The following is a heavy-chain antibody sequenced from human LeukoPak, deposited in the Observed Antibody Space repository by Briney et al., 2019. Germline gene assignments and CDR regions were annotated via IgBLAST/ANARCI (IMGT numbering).Heavy chain of an antibody. J-gene: IGHJ4*02. D-gene: IGHD2-8*02. CDR2: ISYDGNNK. CDR3: AKDLPIPPTGLDY. Sequence: GGTLRLSCAASGFTFSTYGMHWVRHAPGKGLEWVAVISYDGNNKHYADSVKGRFTISRDNSRNTLYLQMISLSAEDTAVYYCAKDLPIPPTGLDYWGQGTLVTVSS. V-gene: IGHV3-30*18. CDR1: GFTFSTYG.